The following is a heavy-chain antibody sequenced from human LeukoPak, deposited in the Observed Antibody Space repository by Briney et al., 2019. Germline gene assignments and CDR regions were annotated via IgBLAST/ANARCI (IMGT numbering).Heavy chain of an antibody. CDR3: AKEMPGVAVTRILDH. CDR2: ISGSGGST. V-gene: IGHV3-23*01. Sequence: GGSLRLSCAASGFTFSRYAMNWVRQAPGKGLEWVSGISGSGGSTYYADSVKGRFTVSRDNSKNTLYLQMNSLRAEDTAVYYCAKEMPGVAVTRILDHWGQRTLVTVSS. CDR1: GFTFSRYA. J-gene: IGHJ4*02. D-gene: IGHD6-19*01.